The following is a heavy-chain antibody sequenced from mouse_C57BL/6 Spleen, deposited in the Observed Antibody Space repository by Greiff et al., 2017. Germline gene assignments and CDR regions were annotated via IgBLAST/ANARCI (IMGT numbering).Heavy chain of an antibody. CDR1: GFSLTSYG. CDR2: IWRGGST. V-gene: IGHV2-5*01. Sequence: VMLVESGPGLVQPSQSLSITCTVSGFSLTSYGVHWVRQSPGKGLEWLGVIWRGGSTDYNAAFMSRLSITKDNSKSQVFFKMNSLQADDTAIYYCAKNPPTVRDAMDYWGQGTSVTVSS. D-gene: IGHD1-1*01. CDR3: AKNPPTVRDAMDY. J-gene: IGHJ4*01.